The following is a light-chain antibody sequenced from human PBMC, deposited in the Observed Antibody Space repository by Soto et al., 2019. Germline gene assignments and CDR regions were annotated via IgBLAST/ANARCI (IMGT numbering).Light chain of an antibody. CDR2: GAS. V-gene: IGKV3-15*01. J-gene: IGKJ1*01. CDR3: QQHNNWPPT. CDR1: LSISIN. Sequence: EIVMTQSPATLSVSPGERVTLSCRASLSISINLAWYQRKPGQSPRLLFSGASTRATGVPVRFSGSGSGTEFTLSISSLQSEDFAVYFCQQHNNWPPTFGQGTKVEI.